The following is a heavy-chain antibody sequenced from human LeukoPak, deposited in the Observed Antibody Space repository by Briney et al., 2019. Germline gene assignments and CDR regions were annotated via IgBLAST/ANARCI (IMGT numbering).Heavy chain of an antibody. CDR3: AKTWGAARGSGAFDI. D-gene: IGHD3-16*01. V-gene: IGHV3-30*18. J-gene: IGHJ3*02. CDR1: GSTFSSYG. Sequence: PGRSLRLSCAASGSTFSSYGMHWVRQAPGKGLEWVAVISYDGSNKYYADSVKGRFTISRDNSKNTLYLQMNSLRAEDTAVYYCAKTWGAARGSGAFDIWGQGTMVTVSS. CDR2: ISYDGSNK.